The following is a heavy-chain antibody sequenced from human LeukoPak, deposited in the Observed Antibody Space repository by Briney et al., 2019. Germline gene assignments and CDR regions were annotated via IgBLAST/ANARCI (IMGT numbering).Heavy chain of an antibody. V-gene: IGHV1-69*13. CDR2: IIPIFGTA. D-gene: IGHD6-13*01. J-gene: IGHJ4*02. CDR3: ARVGIAAADTLRNFDY. CDR1: GGTFTIYA. Sequence: SVTVSCTSSGGTFTIYAISWVRQAPGPGLERMGGIIPIFGTANYAQTFHGRVTITADESTSTAYMELSSLRSEYTAVYYCARVGIAAADTLRNFDYWGQGTLVTVSS.